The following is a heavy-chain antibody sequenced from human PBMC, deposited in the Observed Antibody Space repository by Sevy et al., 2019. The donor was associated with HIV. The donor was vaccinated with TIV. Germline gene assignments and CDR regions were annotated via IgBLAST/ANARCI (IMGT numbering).Heavy chain of an antibody. CDR3: ATTKDYYDNSGYPFDS. CDR1: GYTLTELS. Sequence: ASVKVSCKVTGYTLTELSLHWVRQPSVKGLEWMGSFDPEDGETIYAQKFQGRITMTEDTYTDTAYMELSSLGSEDTAVYYCATTKDYYDNSGYPFDSWGQGTLVTVSS. D-gene: IGHD3-22*01. J-gene: IGHJ4*02. V-gene: IGHV1-24*01. CDR2: FDPEDGET.